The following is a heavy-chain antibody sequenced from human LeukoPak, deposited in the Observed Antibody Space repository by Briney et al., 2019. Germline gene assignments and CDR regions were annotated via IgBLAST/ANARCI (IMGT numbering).Heavy chain of an antibody. CDR3: ATGGGLLRYYYYYYGMDV. Sequence: ASVKVSCKVSGYTLTELSMHWVRQAPGKGLEWMGGFDPEDGETIYAQKFQGRVTMTEDTSTDTAYMELSSLRSEDTAVYYCATGGGLLRYYYYYYGMDVWGQGTTVTVSS. CDR1: GYTLTELS. CDR2: FDPEDGET. V-gene: IGHV1-24*01. D-gene: IGHD4-17*01. J-gene: IGHJ6*02.